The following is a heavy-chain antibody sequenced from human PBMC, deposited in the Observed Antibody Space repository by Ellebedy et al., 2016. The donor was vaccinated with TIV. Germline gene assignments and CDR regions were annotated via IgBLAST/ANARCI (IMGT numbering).Heavy chain of an antibody. D-gene: IGHD3-3*01. Sequence: SGPTLVKPTQTLTLTCTFSGFSLSTGVGVGWIRQPPGKALEWLAFIYWDDDKFYSPSLKNRLTITKDTSKNQVVLTMANMDPVDTATYYCAHSVGSLWNGYYSWFNPWGQGTLVTVSS. CDR2: IYWDDDK. V-gene: IGHV2-5*02. J-gene: IGHJ5*02. CDR1: GFSLSTGVG. CDR3: AHSVGSLWNGYYSWFNP.